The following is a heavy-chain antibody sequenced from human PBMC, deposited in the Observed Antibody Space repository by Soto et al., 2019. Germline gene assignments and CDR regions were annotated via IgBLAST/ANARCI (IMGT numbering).Heavy chain of an antibody. J-gene: IGHJ6*02. D-gene: IGHD1-20*01. V-gene: IGHV1-8*01. CDR3: AREITDYGVAF. CDR2: MNPNSGNT. Sequence: QVQLVQSGAEVKKPGASVKVSCKASGYTFTSYDINWVRQAPGQGLEWMGWMNPNSGNTAYAQKFQGRVTMTRNTSISTAYMELSSLRAADPAVYYCAREITDYGVAFWGQGNTVTVSS. CDR1: GYTFTSYD.